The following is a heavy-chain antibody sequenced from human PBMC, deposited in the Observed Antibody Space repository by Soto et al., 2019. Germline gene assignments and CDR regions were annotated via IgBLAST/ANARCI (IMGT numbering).Heavy chain of an antibody. V-gene: IGHV3-23*01. CDR2: ISPGGTST. J-gene: IGHJ4*02. Sequence: PGGSLRLSCAASGFTFSSYVMSWVRQAPGKGLEWVSVISPGGTSTYYADSVKGRFTISRDNSKNTLYLQMNSLRAEDTALYYCAKRDNDGEKLKYYFDYWGQGTLVTVSS. D-gene: IGHD3-10*01. CDR1: GFTFSSYV. CDR3: AKRDNDGEKLKYYFDY.